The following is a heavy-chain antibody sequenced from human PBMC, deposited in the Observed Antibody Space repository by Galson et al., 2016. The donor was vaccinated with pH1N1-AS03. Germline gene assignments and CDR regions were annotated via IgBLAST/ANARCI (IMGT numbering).Heavy chain of an antibody. CDR2: ISWNNESI. CDR1: GFKFADYT. D-gene: IGHD3-22*01. CDR3: AARYYYETSAYYLLDPLHI. Sequence: SLRLSCAASGFKFADYTMHWVRQGPGKGLEWVAGISWNNESISYADSLKGRFTISRDNAKNSLYLQMDSLTTEDTALYYCAARYYYETSAYYLLDPLHIWGQGTKVTVSS. J-gene: IGHJ3*02. V-gene: IGHV3-9*01.